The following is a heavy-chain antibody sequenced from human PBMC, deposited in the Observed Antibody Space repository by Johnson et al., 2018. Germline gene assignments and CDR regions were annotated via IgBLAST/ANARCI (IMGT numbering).Heavy chain of an antibody. CDR3: AREGGSRGWYLDGFDI. J-gene: IGHJ3*02. CDR2: IYSAGNT. V-gene: IGHV3-66*02. Sequence: VQLLESGGGLVQPGGSLRLSCAASGFTVSSNYMSWVRQAPGKGLEWVSVIYSAGNTYYADSVKGRFTISRDNSKNTLYLQMSSLRAEDTGVYYCAREGGSRGWYLDGFDIWGQGTMVTVSS. D-gene: IGHD6-19*01. CDR1: GFTVSSNY.